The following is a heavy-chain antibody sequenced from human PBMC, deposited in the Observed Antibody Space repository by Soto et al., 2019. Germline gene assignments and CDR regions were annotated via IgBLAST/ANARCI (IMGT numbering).Heavy chain of an antibody. V-gene: IGHV4-4*07. CDR3: ARDRPQLVRGNYYWYGMDV. J-gene: IGHJ6*02. Sequence: SETLSLTCTVSGGSIRSYYWSWIRQPAGKGLEGIGRIYTSGSTKYNPSLKSRVTMSVDTSKNQLSLTLSSVTAADTAVYYCARDRPQLVRGNYYWYGMDVWGQGTTVTVSS. CDR2: IYTSGST. D-gene: IGHD6-13*01. CDR1: GGSIRSYY.